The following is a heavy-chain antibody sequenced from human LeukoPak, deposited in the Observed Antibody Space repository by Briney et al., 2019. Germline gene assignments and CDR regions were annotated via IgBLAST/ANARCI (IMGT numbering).Heavy chain of an antibody. CDR1: GFTFDDYA. CDR3: AKNSNDEYYDILTGLDY. D-gene: IGHD3-9*01. J-gene: IGHJ4*02. V-gene: IGHV3-9*01. CDR2: ISWNSGSI. Sequence: PGRSLRLSCVASGFTFDDYAMHWVRQAPGKGLEWVSGISWNSGSIGYADSVKGRFTISRDNAKNSLYLQMNSLRAEDTAVYYCAKNSNDEYYDILTGLDYWGQGTLVTVSS.